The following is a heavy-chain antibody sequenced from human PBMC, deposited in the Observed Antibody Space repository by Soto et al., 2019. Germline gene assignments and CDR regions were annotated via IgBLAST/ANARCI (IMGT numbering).Heavy chain of an antibody. J-gene: IGHJ4*02. CDR1: GGYIRSGGYY. CDR3: ARVFRDFWSGYLDY. D-gene: IGHD3-3*01. Sequence: TSEMLSLTCTVCGGYIRSGGYYWSWIRQHPGKGLEWIGYIYYSGSTYYNPSLKSRVTISVDTSKNQFSLKLSSVTAADTAVYYCARVFRDFWSGYLDYWGQGTLVTVSS. CDR2: IYYSGST. V-gene: IGHV4-31*03.